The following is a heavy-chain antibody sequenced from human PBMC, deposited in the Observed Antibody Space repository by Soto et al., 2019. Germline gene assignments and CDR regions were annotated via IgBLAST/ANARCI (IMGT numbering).Heavy chain of an antibody. CDR1: GFTFSNYG. V-gene: IGHV3-30*18. J-gene: IGHJ4*02. D-gene: IGHD4-17*01. CDR3: AKVHLTTPVTTVGY. CDR2: ISYHGSDK. Sequence: QVQLVESGGGVVQPGRSLRLSCAASGFTFSNYGMHWVRQAPGKGLEWVAVISYHGSDKYYADSVKGRFTSSRDTSKNTLSPQTASRRAEDTAVYYCAKVHLTTPVTTVGYWGQGALVTVSS.